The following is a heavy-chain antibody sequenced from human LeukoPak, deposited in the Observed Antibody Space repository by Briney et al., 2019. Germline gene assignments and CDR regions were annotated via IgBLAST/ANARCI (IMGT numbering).Heavy chain of an antibody. D-gene: IGHD3-22*01. CDR2: FDPEDGET. CDR1: GGTFNSYA. J-gene: IGHJ4*02. V-gene: IGHV1-24*01. CDR3: ATVVRYDSSGSANFDY. Sequence: ASVKVSCKDSGGTFNSYAISWVRQAPGQGLEWMGGFDPEDGETIYAQKFQGRVTMTEDTSTDTAYMELSSLRSEDTAVYYCATVVRYDSSGSANFDYWGQGTLVTVSS.